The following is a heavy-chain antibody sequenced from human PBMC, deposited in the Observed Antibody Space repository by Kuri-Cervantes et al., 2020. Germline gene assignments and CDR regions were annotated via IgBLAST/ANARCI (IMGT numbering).Heavy chain of an antibody. CDR2: IYHSGST. CDR1: GYSISSGYY. D-gene: IGHD6-25*01. Sequence: SETLSLTCTVSGYSISSGYYWGWIRQPPGKGLEWIGSIYHSGSTYYNPSLKSRVTISVDKSKNLFSLELSSVTAADTAVYYCAGAGGFLAAEYWGQGTLVTVSS. J-gene: IGHJ4*02. CDR3: AGAGGFLAAEY. V-gene: IGHV4-38-2*02.